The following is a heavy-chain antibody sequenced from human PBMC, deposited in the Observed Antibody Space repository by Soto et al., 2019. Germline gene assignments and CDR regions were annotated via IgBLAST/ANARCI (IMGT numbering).Heavy chain of an antibody. D-gene: IGHD2-8*01. CDR1: GFNFDGYA. V-gene: IGHV3-23*01. J-gene: IGHJ6*02. Sequence: PGGSLRLSCAASGFNFDGYAMNWVRQAPGEGLEWVSGISGTSSRSRYAESVRGRFTISRDNLNNTLSLQMHSLRAEDTAVYYCARGGRYTHANGDYSYAMDVRGQGTTVTVSS. CDR3: ARGGRYTHANGDYSYAMDV. CDR2: ISGTSSRS.